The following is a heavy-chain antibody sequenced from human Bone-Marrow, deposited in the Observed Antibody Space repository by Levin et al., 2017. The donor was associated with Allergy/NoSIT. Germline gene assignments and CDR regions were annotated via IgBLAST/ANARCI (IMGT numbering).Heavy chain of an antibody. V-gene: IGHV3-30*18. Sequence: LSLTCAASGFTFSSYGMHCVRQAPGKGLEWVAVISYDGSNQYYADSVKGRFTISRDNSKNTLYLQMDSLRDEDTAVYYCTKGGERTIMWASDYWGQGTLVTVSS. D-gene: IGHD5-12*01. J-gene: IGHJ4*02. CDR3: TKGGERTIMWASDY. CDR1: GFTFSSYG. CDR2: ISYDGSNQ.